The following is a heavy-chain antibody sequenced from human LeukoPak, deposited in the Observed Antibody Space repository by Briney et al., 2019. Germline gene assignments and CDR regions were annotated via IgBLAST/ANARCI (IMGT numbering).Heavy chain of an antibody. V-gene: IGHV1-46*01. CDR1: GYTFTSYY. D-gene: IGHD6-13*01. Sequence: ASVKVSCKASGYTFTSYYMHWVRQAPGQGLEWMGIINPSGGSTSYAQKFQGRVTMTRDKSISTAYMELYSLRSDDTAVYYCAREGRGVPGAIAAVKGFDYWGQGTLVTVSS. CDR3: AREGRGVPGAIAAVKGFDY. CDR2: INPSGGST. J-gene: IGHJ4*02.